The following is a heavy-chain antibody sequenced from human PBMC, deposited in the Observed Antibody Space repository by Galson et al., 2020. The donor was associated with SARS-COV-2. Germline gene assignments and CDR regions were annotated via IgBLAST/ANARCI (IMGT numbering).Heavy chain of an antibody. CDR3: ARAHNRDMVVVAAVIPDYYYYMDV. CDR2: ISSSSSYI. J-gene: IGHJ6*03. V-gene: IGHV3-21*01. CDR1: GFTFSSYS. D-gene: IGHD2-15*01. Sequence: GGSLRLSCAASGFTFSSYSMNWVRQAPGKGLEWVSSISSSSSYIYYADSVKGRFTISRDNAKNSLYLQMNSLRAEDTAVDYCARAHNRDMVVVAAVIPDYYYYMDVWGKGTTVTVSS.